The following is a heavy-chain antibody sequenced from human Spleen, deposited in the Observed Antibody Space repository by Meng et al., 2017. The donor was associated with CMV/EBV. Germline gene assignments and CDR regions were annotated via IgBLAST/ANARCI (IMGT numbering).Heavy chain of an antibody. J-gene: IGHJ6*02. CDR2: IIPIFGTA. CDR3: ARGTGKKGYYGMDV. Sequence: SVKVSCKASGGTFSSYAISWVRQAPGQGLEWMGGIIPIFGTANYAQKFQGRVTITTDESTSTAYMRLSSLRSEDTAVYYCARGTGKKGYYGMDVWGQGTTVTVSS. V-gene: IGHV1-69*05. CDR1: GGTFSSYA. D-gene: IGHD1-1*01.